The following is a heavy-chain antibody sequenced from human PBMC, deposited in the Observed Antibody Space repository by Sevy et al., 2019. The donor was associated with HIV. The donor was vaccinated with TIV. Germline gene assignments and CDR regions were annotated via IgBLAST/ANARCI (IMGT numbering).Heavy chain of an antibody. V-gene: IGHV4-59*13. CDR1: GGSISSYY. CDR3: ARGSDDKGYCSGCSCFLFDY. J-gene: IGHJ4*02. CDR2: IYYSGST. Sequence: SETLSLTCTVSGGSISSYYWSWIRQPPGKGLEWIGYIYYSGSTNYNPSLKSRVTISVDTSKNQFSLKLSSVTAADTAVYYFARGSDDKGYCSGCSCFLFDYWGQGSLVTVSS. D-gene: IGHD2-15*01.